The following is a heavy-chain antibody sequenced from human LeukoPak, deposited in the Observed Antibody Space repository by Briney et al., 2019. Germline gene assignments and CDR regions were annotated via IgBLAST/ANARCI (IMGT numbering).Heavy chain of an antibody. CDR1: GYTFTSYY. J-gene: IGHJ3*02. Sequence: ASVKVSCKASGYTFTSYYMHWVRQAPGQGLEWMGWINPNSGGTNYAQKFQGRVTMTRDTSISTAYMELSRLRSDDTAVYYCARGSGYYRDAFDIWGQGTMVTVSS. CDR2: INPNSGGT. CDR3: ARGSGYYRDAFDI. V-gene: IGHV1-2*02. D-gene: IGHD3-22*01.